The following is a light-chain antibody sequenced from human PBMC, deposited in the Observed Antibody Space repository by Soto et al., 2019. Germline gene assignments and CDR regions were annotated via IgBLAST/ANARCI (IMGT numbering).Light chain of an antibody. J-gene: IGLJ3*02. CDR3: QSYDNSLGGSV. V-gene: IGLV1-40*01. CDR1: SSNIGAGYD. Sequence: QYVLTQPPSVSGAPGQRVTISCTGSSSNIGAGYDVHWYQQLPGTAPKLLIYGNSNRPSGVPDRFSGSKSGTSASLAITGLQAEDEADYYCQSYDNSLGGSVFGGGTKLTVL. CDR2: GNS.